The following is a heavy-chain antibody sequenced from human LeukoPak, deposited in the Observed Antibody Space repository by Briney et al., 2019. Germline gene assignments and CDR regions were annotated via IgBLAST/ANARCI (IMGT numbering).Heavy chain of an antibody. V-gene: IGHV4-59*01. CDR2: IYYSVST. D-gene: IGHD6-19*01. CDR1: GGSISSYY. J-gene: IGHJ4*02. CDR3: ARGIAVAGPAFDS. Sequence: SETLSLTCTVSGGSISSYYWGWIRQTPGKGLEWIGYIYYSVSTSYNPSLKSRVTISVDTSKNQFSLRLSSVTAADTAVYYCARGIAVAGPAFDSWGQGTLVTVSS.